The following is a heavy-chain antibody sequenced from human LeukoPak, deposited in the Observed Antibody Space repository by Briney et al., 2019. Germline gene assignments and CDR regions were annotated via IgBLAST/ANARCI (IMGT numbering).Heavy chain of an antibody. CDR2: INEAGVEK. CDR1: EFTFSSYW. Sequence: GGSLRLSCEASEFTFSSYWMHWVRQPPGKGLEWVANINEAGVEKYHVDSVKGRFTIFRDNAKNSLYLQMNNLRAEDTAVYYCARGWTRDYWGQGTLVTVSS. V-gene: IGHV3-7*03. D-gene: IGHD3/OR15-3a*01. CDR3: ARGWTRDY. J-gene: IGHJ4*02.